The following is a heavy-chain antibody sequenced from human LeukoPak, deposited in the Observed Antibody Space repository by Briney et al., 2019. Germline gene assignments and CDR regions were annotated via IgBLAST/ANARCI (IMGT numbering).Heavy chain of an antibody. CDR1: GFTFSEFN. J-gene: IGHJ4*02. V-gene: IGHV3-21*01. CDR3: ARDGYGDYGYYFDY. Sequence: PGGSLRLSCVASGFTFSEFNMNWVRQAPGKGLEWVSSISDSSSYIEYADSVKGRITISRDNAKNSLYLQMNSLRAEDTAVYYCARDGYGDYGYYFDYWGQGTLVTVSS. CDR2: ISDSSSYI. D-gene: IGHD4-17*01.